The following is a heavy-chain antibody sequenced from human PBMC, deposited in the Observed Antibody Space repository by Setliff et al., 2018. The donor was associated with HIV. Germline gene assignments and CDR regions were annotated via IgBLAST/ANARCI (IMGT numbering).Heavy chain of an antibody. CDR3: TRGPARRYPGSTVYGL. D-gene: IGHD1-26*01. Sequence: SETLSLTCGLYGGPLSGYCWTWIRQSPEKGLEWIGEINDSGNTKYNPSLMSRLSMSVEKSKNEFSLKVTSLTAADTAVYFCTRGPARRYPGSTVYGLWGQGTPVTVSS. J-gene: IGHJ1*01. CDR2: INDSGNT. CDR1: GGPLSGYC. V-gene: IGHV4-34*01.